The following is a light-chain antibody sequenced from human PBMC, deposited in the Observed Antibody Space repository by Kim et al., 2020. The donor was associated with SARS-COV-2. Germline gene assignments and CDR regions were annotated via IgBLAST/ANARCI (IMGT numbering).Light chain of an antibody. Sequence: GQRFTISCSGSSSNIGSNSVDWYRQVPGTAPKLLIYSNNHRPSGVPDRFSCSKSGTSASLAISGLQSEDETDYYCVAWDDSLNGYVFGTGTKVTVL. V-gene: IGLV1-44*01. J-gene: IGLJ1*01. CDR3: VAWDDSLNGYV. CDR1: SSNIGSNS. CDR2: SNN.